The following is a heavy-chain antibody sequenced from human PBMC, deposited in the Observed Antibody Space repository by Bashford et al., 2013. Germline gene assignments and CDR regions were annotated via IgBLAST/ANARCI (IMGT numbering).Heavy chain of an antibody. CDR1: GGSLNSGGYH. CDR2: ISYSGTT. CDR3: ARDEWFSLLDV. D-gene: IGHD3-3*01. V-gene: IGHV4-31*02. Sequence: SETLSLTCNVSGGSLNSGGYHWTWIRQHPGKGLEWIGYISYSGTTYYNPSLKSRVTMSADTSKNQFSLRVTSVTAADTAVYYCARDEWFSLLDVWGKGTTVTVSS. J-gene: IGHJ6*04.